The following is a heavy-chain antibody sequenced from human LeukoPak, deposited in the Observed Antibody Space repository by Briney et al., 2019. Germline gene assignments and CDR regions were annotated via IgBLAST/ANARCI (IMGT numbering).Heavy chain of an antibody. Sequence: ASVKVSCKASGYPFINYYIHWVRQAPGQGLEWMGIISHSEGSTTYAQKFQGRVTITRDTSTSTVDMDLSSLRSDDTAVYYCAREGYGSGRRLGLDVWGQGTTVTVSS. CDR2: ISHSEGST. CDR1: GYPFINYY. D-gene: IGHD3-10*01. V-gene: IGHV1-46*01. J-gene: IGHJ6*02. CDR3: AREGYGSGRRLGLDV.